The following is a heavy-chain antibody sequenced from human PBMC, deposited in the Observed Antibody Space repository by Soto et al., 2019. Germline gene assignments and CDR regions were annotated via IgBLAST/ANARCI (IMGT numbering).Heavy chain of an antibody. CDR2: IYYSGST. Sequence: SETLSLTCTVPGCSISSYYWSWIRQPPGKGLEWIGYIYYSGSTNYNPSLKSRVTISVDTSKNQFSLKLSSVTAADTAVYYCAVYYYDSSGYYPFDYWGQGTLVTVSS. V-gene: IGHV4-59*08. CDR3: AVYYYDSSGYYPFDY. CDR1: GCSISSYY. D-gene: IGHD3-22*01. J-gene: IGHJ4*02.